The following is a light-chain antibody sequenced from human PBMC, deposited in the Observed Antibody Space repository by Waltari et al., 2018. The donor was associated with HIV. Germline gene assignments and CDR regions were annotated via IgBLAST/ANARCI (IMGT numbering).Light chain of an antibody. CDR1: SSNIGANG. CDR3: ATWDDNLNGRV. V-gene: IGLV1-44*01. Sequence: SVLTQPPSASGTPGQRVTISCSTISSNIGANGVSWYQQLPGTAPKLLVYSNIHRPSGVPDRLSGSKSGTSASLAISGLQSDDEADYYCATWDDNLNGRVFGTGTKVTVL. J-gene: IGLJ1*01. CDR2: SNI.